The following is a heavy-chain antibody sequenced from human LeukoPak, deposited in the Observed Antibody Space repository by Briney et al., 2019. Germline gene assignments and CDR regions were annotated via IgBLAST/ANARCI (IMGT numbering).Heavy chain of an antibody. D-gene: IGHD3-22*01. V-gene: IGHV4-39*01. Sequence: SETLSLTCTVSGASISSSSYYWGWIRQPPGKGLEWIGTIYYSGTNYNPSLKSRVTISVDTSKNQFSLKLSSVTAADTAVYYCARQADSSGYYYGYYYYMDVWGKGTTVTVSS. CDR2: IYYSGT. CDR3: ARQADSSGYYYGYYYYMDV. CDR1: GASISSSSYY. J-gene: IGHJ6*03.